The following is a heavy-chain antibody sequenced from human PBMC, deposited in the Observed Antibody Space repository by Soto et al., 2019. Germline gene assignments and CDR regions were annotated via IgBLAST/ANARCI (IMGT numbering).Heavy chain of an antibody. D-gene: IGHD5-18*01. CDR2: IYHSGST. J-gene: IGHJ4*02. Sequence: LSLTCAVSGYSISSGYYWGWIRQPPGKGLEWIGSIYHSGSTYYNPSLKSRVTISVDTSKNQFSLKLSSVTAADTAVYYCARGVQLWLHYFDYWGQGTLVTVSS. V-gene: IGHV4-38-2*01. CDR1: GYSISSGYY. CDR3: ARGVQLWLHYFDY.